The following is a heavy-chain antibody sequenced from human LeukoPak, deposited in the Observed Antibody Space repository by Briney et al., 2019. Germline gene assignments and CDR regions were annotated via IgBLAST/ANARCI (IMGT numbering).Heavy chain of an antibody. J-gene: IGHJ6*02. Sequence: GESLKISCKGSGYSFTSYWISWVRQMPGKGLEWMGRIDPSDSYTNYSPSFQGHVTISADKSISTAYLQWSSLKASDTAMYYCARHLPIKLELLFYYYGMDVWGQGTTVTVSS. V-gene: IGHV5-10-1*01. D-gene: IGHD1-7*01. CDR1: GYSFTSYW. CDR3: ARHLPIKLELLFYYYGMDV. CDR2: IDPSDSYT.